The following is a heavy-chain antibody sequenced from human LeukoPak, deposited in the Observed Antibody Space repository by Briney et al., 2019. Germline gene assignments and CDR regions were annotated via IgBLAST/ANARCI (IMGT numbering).Heavy chain of an antibody. CDR3: ASPGAPNYYSMDV. CDR1: GFTFSSYG. J-gene: IGHJ6*03. Sequence: PGRSLRLSCAASGFTFSSYGMHWVRQAPGKGLEWVAVIWYDGSNKYYADSVKGRFTISRDNSKNTLYLQMNSLRAEDTAVYYCASPGAPNYYSMDVWGKGTTVTVSS. CDR2: IWYDGSNK. V-gene: IGHV3-33*01.